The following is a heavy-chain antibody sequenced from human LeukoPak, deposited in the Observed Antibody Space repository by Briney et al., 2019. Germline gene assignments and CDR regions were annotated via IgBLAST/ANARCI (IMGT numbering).Heavy chain of an antibody. J-gene: IGHJ3*02. CDR1: GFTISKAR. V-gene: IGHV3-15*01. CDR3: TTDSSDIVAVPAAIWVLGAFDI. Sequence: GGSRRLSCAASGFTISKARMSWVRQTPGRGLGWVGRIKSKTEGAPIVHAEPVKGRFTISRDDSKNTLYLQMNRLKTEDTAVYYCTTDSSDIVAVPAAIWVLGAFDIWGQGTMVSVSS. CDR2: IKSKTEGAPI. D-gene: IGHD2-2*01.